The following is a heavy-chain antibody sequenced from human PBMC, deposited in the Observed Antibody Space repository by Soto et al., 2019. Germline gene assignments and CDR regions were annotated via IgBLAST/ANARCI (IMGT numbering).Heavy chain of an antibody. CDR2: MNPNTGNS. J-gene: IGHJ4*02. CDR1: GYTFTSYD. D-gene: IGHD1-1*01. Sequence: ASVKVSCKASGYTFTSYDIYWVRQATGQGREWMGWMNPNTGNSGYAQKFQGRVTMTSDTSISTAHMELSSLRSDDTAVYYCARRAETNGWNGFGADKYYFDFWGQGTLVTVSS. V-gene: IGHV1-8*01. CDR3: ARRAETNGWNGFGADKYYFDF.